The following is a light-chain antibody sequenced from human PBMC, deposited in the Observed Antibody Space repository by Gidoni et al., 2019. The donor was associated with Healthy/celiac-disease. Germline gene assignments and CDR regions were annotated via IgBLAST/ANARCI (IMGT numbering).Light chain of an antibody. CDR3: QAWDISTYV. J-gene: IGLJ1*01. Sequence: SSELTQPHSVSVSPGQTASITCSGDKLGDKYACWYQQKPGQSPVLVIYQDSKRPSGIPERFSGSNPGNTATLTISGTQAMDEDDYYCQAWDISTYVFGTGTKVTVL. CDR1: KLGDKY. CDR2: QDS. V-gene: IGLV3-1*01.